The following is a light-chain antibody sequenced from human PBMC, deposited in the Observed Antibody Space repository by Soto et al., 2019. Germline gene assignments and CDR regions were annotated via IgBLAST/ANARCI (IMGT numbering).Light chain of an antibody. CDR1: SSDVGGYNY. CDR3: SSYAGNNKLV. CDR2: EVS. V-gene: IGLV2-8*01. Sequence: QSVLTQPPSASGSPGQSVTISCTGTSSDVGGYNYVSWYQQHPGKAPKLMIYEVSKRPSGVPDRFSGSKSGNTASLTVSGLQTGDEADYYCSSYAGNNKLVFGGGTKLTVL. J-gene: IGLJ2*01.